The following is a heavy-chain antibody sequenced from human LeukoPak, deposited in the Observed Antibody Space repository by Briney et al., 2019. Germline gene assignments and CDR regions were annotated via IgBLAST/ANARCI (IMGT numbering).Heavy chain of an antibody. D-gene: IGHD3-10*01. CDR3: VRSITMFQH. CDR1: GFTFSSYG. CDR2: IRYDGSNK. V-gene: IGHV3-30*02. Sequence: GGSLRLSCAASGFTFSSYGMHWVRQAPGKGPEWVAFIRYDGSNKFHADSVKGRFTISRDNAKNSLYLQINSLRVEDTALYYCVRSITMFQHWGQGTLVTVSS. J-gene: IGHJ1*01.